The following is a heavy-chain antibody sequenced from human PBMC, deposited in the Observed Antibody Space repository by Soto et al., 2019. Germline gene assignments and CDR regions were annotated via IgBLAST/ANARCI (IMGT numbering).Heavy chain of an antibody. D-gene: IGHD2-21*02. J-gene: IGHJ4*02. CDR1: GESISSSSYY. V-gene: IGHV4-39*01. Sequence: SETLSLTCIVSGESISSSSYYWGWIRQPPGKGLEWIGSTYYSGRTYYNPSFKSRVTISIDTSKNQFSLKLSSVTATDTAVYYCARQRTTVVTQAYFDHWGQGALVTVSS. CDR2: TYYSGRT. CDR3: ARQRTTVVTQAYFDH.